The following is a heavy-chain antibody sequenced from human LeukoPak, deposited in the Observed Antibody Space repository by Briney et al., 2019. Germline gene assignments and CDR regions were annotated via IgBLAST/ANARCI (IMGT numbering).Heavy chain of an antibody. CDR3: VEDVVVIVAAKPGI. Sequence: GGSLRLSCAASGFTFSTYAMSWVRQAPGKGLEWVSSIGSSGDTTYYADAVKGRFTISRDNSKNTLYLQMNSLRVDDTAVYYCVEDVVVIVAAKPGIWGQGTLVTVSS. V-gene: IGHV3-23*01. D-gene: IGHD2-15*01. CDR1: GFTFSTYA. CDR2: IGSSGDTT. J-gene: IGHJ4*02.